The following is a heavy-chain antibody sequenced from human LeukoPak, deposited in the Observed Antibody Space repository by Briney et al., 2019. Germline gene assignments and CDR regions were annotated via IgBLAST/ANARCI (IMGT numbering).Heavy chain of an antibody. J-gene: IGHJ4*02. V-gene: IGHV3-30*14. CDR1: GFTFRSYA. CDR2: ISDDGGHK. CDR3: ARGGPFTGTISTPRASDY. D-gene: IGHD1-7*01. Sequence: GGSLRLSCAASGFTFRSYAMHGVRQAPGKGREWVAVISDDGGHKYYADSVKGRFTISRYSSKNTVYLQMNSLRAEDTAVYHCARGGPFTGTISTPRASDYWGQGILVTVSS.